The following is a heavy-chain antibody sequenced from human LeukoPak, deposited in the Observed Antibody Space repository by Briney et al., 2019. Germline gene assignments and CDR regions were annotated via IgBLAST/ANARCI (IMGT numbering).Heavy chain of an antibody. CDR2: ISGSGGST. CDR3: AKPYYDFWSGYSARDY. V-gene: IGHV3-23*01. D-gene: IGHD3-3*01. Sequence: GGSLRLSCAASGFTFSSYAMSWVRQAPGKGLESVSAISGSGGSTYYADSVKGRFTISRDNSKNTLYLQMNSLRAEDTAVYYCAKPYYDFWSGYSARDYWGQGTLVTVSS. CDR1: GFTFSSYA. J-gene: IGHJ4*02.